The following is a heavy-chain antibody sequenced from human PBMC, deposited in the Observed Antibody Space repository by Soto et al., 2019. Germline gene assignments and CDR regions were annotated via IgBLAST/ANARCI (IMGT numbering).Heavy chain of an antibody. Sequence: ASVKVSCKVSGYSLSALSIHWVRQAPGKGLEWMGGFDPEEGETTYAQKVQGRVTMTEDTSTDTACMDLRSLRSEDTAAYYCATDRGDDFDIWGQGTMVTVSS. CDR1: GYSLSALS. J-gene: IGHJ3*02. D-gene: IGHD3-10*01. CDR2: FDPEEGET. CDR3: ATDRGDDFDI. V-gene: IGHV1-24*01.